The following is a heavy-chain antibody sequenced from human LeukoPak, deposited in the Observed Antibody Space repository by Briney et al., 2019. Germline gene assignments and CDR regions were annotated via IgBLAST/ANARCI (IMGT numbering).Heavy chain of an antibody. CDR3: AKRNGCDGNSGVFDI. Sequence: GGSLRLSCAASGFTFSRYAMSWVRQAPGKGLEWVSGISGSSGRTYYVDSVKGRFTISRDNSKNTLYLQMNSLRAEDTAVYYCAKRNGCDGNSGVFDIWGQGTMVTVSS. J-gene: IGHJ3*02. CDR1: GFTFSRYA. D-gene: IGHD4-23*01. CDR2: ISGSSGRT. V-gene: IGHV3-23*01.